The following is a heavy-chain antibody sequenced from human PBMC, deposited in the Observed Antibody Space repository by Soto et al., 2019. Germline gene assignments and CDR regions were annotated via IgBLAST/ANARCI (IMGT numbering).Heavy chain of an antibody. CDR2: FDPEDGET. CDR3: ATGEDYGDYWGYFDY. J-gene: IGHJ4*02. Sequence: ASVKVSCKVSGYTLTELSMHWVRQAPGKGLEWMGGFDPEDGETIYAQKFQGRVTMTEDTSTDTAYMELSSLRSEDTAVYYCATGEDYGDYWGYFDYWGQGTLVTVSS. D-gene: IGHD4-17*01. V-gene: IGHV1-24*01. CDR1: GYTLTELS.